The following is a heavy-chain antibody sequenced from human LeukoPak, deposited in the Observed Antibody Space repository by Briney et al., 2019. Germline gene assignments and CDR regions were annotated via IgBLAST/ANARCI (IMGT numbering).Heavy chain of an antibody. CDR2: ISGSGAST. J-gene: IGHJ4*02. CDR3: ARQTGPPAPSIFDY. Sequence: GGSLRLSCAASGFTFSFYAMSWVRQAPGKGLEWVSGISGSGASTYYADSVKGRFTISRDNSKNTLYLQMSSLRADDTALYYCARQTGPPAPSIFDYWGQGTQVTVSS. D-gene: IGHD1-1*01. CDR1: GFTFSFYA. V-gene: IGHV3-23*01.